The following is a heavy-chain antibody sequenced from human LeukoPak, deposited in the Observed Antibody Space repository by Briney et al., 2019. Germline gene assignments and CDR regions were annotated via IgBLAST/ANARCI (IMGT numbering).Heavy chain of an antibody. V-gene: IGHV4-59*01. CDR2: IYYSGST. CDR3: ARDATYYYGSGSYSTFDY. CDR1: GGSISSYY. Sequence: SETLSLTCTVSGGSISSYYWSWIRQPPGKGLEWIGYIYYSGSTNYNPSLKSRVTISVDTSKNQFSLKLSSVTAADTAVYYCARDATYYYGSGSYSTFDYWGQGTLVTVSS. J-gene: IGHJ4*02. D-gene: IGHD3-10*01.